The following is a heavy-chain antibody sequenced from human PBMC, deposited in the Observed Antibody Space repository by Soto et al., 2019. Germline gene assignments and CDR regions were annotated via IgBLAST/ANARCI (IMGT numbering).Heavy chain of an antibody. V-gene: IGHV4-39*01. CDR2: IYYSGST. Sequence: SETLSLTCTVSGGSISSSSYYWGWIRQPPGKGLEWIGSIYYSGSTSYNPSLKSRVTISVDTSKNQFSLKLSSVTAADTAVYYCARHTPAISISDHWGQGTLVTVS. CDR1: GGSISSSSYY. CDR3: ARHTPAISISDH. J-gene: IGHJ4*02. D-gene: IGHD2-15*01.